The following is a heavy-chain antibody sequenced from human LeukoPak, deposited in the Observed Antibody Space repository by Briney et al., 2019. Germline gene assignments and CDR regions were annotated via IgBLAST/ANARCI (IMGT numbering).Heavy chain of an antibody. CDR1: GYTFTSYA. D-gene: IGHD3-3*01. CDR3: ARAPSDLLSPYDFWADY. CDR2: INTNTGNP. J-gene: IGHJ4*02. Sequence: ASVKVSCKASGYTFTSYAMNWVRQAPGQGLEWMGWINTNTGNPTYAQGFTGRFVFSLDTSVSTAYLQISSLKAEDTAVYYCARAPSDLLSPYDFWADYWGQGTLVTVSS. V-gene: IGHV7-4-1*02.